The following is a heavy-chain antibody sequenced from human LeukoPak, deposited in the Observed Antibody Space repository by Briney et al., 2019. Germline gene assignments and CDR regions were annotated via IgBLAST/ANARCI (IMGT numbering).Heavy chain of an antibody. CDR1: GFTFSSYA. Sequence: GGSLRLSCAASGFTFSSYAMHWVRQAPGKGLEGVAVMSYVGSNKYYADSVKGRFTISRDNSKNTLYLQMNSLRTEDTAVYYCAKEPTYYDILTGSNYFDYWGQGTLVTVSS. V-gene: IGHV3-30*04. J-gene: IGHJ4*02. CDR3: AKEPTYYDILTGSNYFDY. CDR2: MSYVGSNK. D-gene: IGHD3-9*01.